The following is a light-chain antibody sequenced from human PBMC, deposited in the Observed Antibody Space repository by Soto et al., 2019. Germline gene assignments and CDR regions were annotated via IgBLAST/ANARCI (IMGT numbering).Light chain of an antibody. Sequence: QSVLTQPASVSGSPGQSITISCTGTSSDVGAYNYVSWYQQHPGKAHKLMIYDISNRPSRVSDRFSGSKSGNTASLTISGLQADDEADYYCTSYTSSSTLGVFGTGTKVTVL. J-gene: IGLJ1*01. CDR2: DIS. CDR3: TSYTSSSTLGV. V-gene: IGLV2-14*01. CDR1: SSDVGAYNY.